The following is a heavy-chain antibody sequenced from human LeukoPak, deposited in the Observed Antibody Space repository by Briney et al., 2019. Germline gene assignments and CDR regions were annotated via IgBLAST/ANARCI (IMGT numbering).Heavy chain of an antibody. J-gene: IGHJ4*02. CDR2: IDHTGGT. D-gene: IGHD1-1*01. CDR3: AGGKVNWNDVPEN. CDR1: GGSFSGYY. V-gene: IGHV4-34*01. Sequence: PSETLSLTCAVYGGSFSGYYWNWIRQPPGKGPEWIGEIDHTGGTNYNPSLKSRVTISVDTSKNQFSLKLSSVTAADTAVYYCAGGKVNWNDVPENWGQGTLVTVSS.